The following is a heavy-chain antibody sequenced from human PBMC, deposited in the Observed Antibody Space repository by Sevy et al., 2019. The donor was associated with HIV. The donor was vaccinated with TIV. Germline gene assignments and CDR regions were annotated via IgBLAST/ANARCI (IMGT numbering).Heavy chain of an antibody. CDR3: VRYTETYRE. CDR1: GFTFSSYW. V-gene: IGHV3-7*01. D-gene: IGHD1-26*01. Sequence: GGSLGLSCRASGFTFSSYWMSWVGQAPGRGLEWVANIKKDGSEKYYVDSVKGRFTISRDNAESSLFLHMNSLRVEDTAVYYCVRYTETYREWGQGTLVTVSS. J-gene: IGHJ4*02. CDR2: IKKDGSEK.